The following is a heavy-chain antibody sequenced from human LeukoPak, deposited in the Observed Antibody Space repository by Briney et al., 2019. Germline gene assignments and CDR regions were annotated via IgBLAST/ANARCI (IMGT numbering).Heavy chain of an antibody. Sequence: GGSLRLSCAASEFTFSSYAMQWVRQAPGKGLEWVSGINVSGGSTWYADSVKGRFTISRDNSKNTLYLQMNSLRAEDTAVYYCAKYVSAKGPPYGLDVWGQGTTVTVSS. CDR1: EFTFSSYA. J-gene: IGHJ6*02. CDR2: INVSGGST. V-gene: IGHV3-23*01. D-gene: IGHD2/OR15-2a*01. CDR3: AKYVSAKGPPYGLDV.